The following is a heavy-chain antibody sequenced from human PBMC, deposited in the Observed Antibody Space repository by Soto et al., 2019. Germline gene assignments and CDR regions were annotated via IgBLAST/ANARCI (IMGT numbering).Heavy chain of an antibody. CDR2: ISGTSVYI. J-gene: IGHJ5*02. D-gene: IGHD1-7*01. CDR1: GFTFSNYN. V-gene: IGHV3-21*01. Sequence: PGGSLRLSCAASGFTFSNYNMNWVRQAPGKGLECVSHISGTSVYIHYADSVKGRFTISRDNAKNSVYLQMDSLRVEDTAVYYCAIEGELKPFSSWGQGARVTVSS. CDR3: AIEGELKPFSS.